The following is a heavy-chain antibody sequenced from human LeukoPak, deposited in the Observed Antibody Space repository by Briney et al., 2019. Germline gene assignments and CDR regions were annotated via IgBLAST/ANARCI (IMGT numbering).Heavy chain of an antibody. J-gene: IGHJ6*03. CDR3: ARDNGVVHGVYYMDV. D-gene: IGHD3-3*01. CDR2: IKQDGSEK. Sequence: PGGALRLSCAASGFTFSNYWMTWVRQAPGKGLEWVADIKQDGSEKLYVNSVRGRFTISRDNAKMSLFLQMNSLRAEDTAVYYCARDNGVVHGVYYMDVWGKGTTVTLS. V-gene: IGHV3-7*01. CDR1: GFTFSNYW.